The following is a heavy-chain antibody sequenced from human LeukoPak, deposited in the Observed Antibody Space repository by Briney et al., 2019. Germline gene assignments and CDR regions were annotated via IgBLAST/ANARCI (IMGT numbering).Heavy chain of an antibody. J-gene: IGHJ4*02. Sequence: PGGSLRLSCAASGFTFDDYDMHWVRQAPGKGLEWVSGISWNTGSIGYADSVKGRFTISRDNANNALYLQMNSLRVDDTAVYYCARGQLFAAIPAPSFDYWGQGTRVIVSS. CDR2: ISWNTGSI. CDR1: GFTFDDYD. D-gene: IGHD2-21*01. CDR3: ARGQLFAAIPAPSFDY. V-gene: IGHV3-9*01.